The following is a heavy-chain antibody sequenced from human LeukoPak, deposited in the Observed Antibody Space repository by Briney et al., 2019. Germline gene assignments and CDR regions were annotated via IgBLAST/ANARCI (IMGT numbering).Heavy chain of an antibody. CDR2: IYHSGST. CDR3: ARFDGGVFDY. CDR1: GGSISSGGYS. D-gene: IGHD2-8*02. J-gene: IGHJ4*02. V-gene: IGHV4-30-2*01. Sequence: SETLSLTCAVSGGSISSGGYSWSWIRQPPGKGLEWIGYIYHSGSTYYNPSLKSRVTISVDRSKNQFPLKLSSVTAADTAVYYCARFDGGVFDYWGQGTLVTVSS.